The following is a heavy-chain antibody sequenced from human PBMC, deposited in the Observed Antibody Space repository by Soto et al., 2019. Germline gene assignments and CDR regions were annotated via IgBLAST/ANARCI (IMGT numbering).Heavy chain of an antibody. Sequence: QVQLVQSGAEVKKPGSSVKVSCKASGGTFSSDAINWVRQAPGQGLEWMGGIIRIFGTPDYAQRFQGRVTIAADDSTSTAYMELSSLRSEDTAVYYCARQGSNEYYYYGMDVWGQGTTVTVSS. CDR1: GGTFSSDA. CDR2: IIRIFGTP. CDR3: ARQGSNEYYYYGMDV. V-gene: IGHV1-69*12. D-gene: IGHD3-10*01. J-gene: IGHJ6*02.